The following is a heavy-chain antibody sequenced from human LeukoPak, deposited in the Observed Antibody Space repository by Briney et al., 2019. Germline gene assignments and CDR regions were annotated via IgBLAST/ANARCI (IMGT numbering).Heavy chain of an antibody. CDR2: ISYDGSNK. CDR1: GFTFSSYG. J-gene: IGHJ4*02. Sequence: GGSLRLSCAASGFTFSSYGIHWVRQAPGKGLEWVAVISYDGSNKYYADSVKGRFTISRDNSKNTLYLQMNSLRAEDTAVYYCAQVLGYCSSTSCADYWGQGTLVTVSS. V-gene: IGHV3-30*18. D-gene: IGHD2-2*01. CDR3: AQVLGYCSSTSCADY.